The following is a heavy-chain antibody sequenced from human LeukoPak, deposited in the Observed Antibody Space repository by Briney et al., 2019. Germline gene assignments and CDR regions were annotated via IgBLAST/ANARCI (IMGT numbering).Heavy chain of an antibody. CDR2: ISAYNGNT. D-gene: IGHD3-9*01. CDR1: GYTFTSYG. J-gene: IGHJ4*02. CDR3: ARDRVYDILTGSAASYYFDY. V-gene: IGHV1-18*01. Sequence: ASVKVSCKASGYTFTSYGISWARQAPGQGLEWMGWISAYNGNTNYAQKLQGRVTMTTDTSTSTAYMELRSLRSDDTAVYYCARDRVYDILTGSAASYYFDYWGQGTLVTVSS.